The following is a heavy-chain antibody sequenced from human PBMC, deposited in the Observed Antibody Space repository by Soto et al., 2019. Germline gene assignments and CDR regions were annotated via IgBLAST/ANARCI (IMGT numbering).Heavy chain of an antibody. CDR2: IWYDGSNK. CDR3: ARDKRMRLAGRTSLYY. D-gene: IGHD3-3*02. J-gene: IGHJ4*02. V-gene: IGHV3-33*01. CDR1: GFTFSSYG. Sequence: QVQLVESGGGVVQPGRSLRLSCAASGFTFSSYGMHWVRQAPGKGLEWVAVIWYDGSNKYYADSVKGRFTISRDNSKNTLYLQMNSLRAEDTAVYSCARDKRMRLAGRTSLYYWGQGTLVTVSS.